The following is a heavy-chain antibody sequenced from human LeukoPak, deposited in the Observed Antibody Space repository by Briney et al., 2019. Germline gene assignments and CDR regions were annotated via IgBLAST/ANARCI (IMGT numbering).Heavy chain of an antibody. Sequence: SETLSLTCTVSGGSISSYYWSWIRQPPGKGLEWIGYIYYSGSTNYNPSLKSRVTISVDTSKNQFSLKLSSVTAADTAVYYCARVRFGTWDAFDTWGQGTMVTVSS. D-gene: IGHD3-10*01. CDR3: ARVRFGTWDAFDT. CDR1: GGSISSYY. CDR2: IYYSGST. V-gene: IGHV4-59*01. J-gene: IGHJ3*02.